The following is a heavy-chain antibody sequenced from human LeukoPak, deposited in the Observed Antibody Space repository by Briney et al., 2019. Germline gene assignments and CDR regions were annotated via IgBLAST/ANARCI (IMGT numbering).Heavy chain of an antibody. V-gene: IGHV3-48*01. CDR3: ARRAARSYNWFDP. J-gene: IGHJ5*02. Sequence: GGSLRLSCAASRFTFSSCSMNCVRQAPGKGLEWVSYISSSCSSIYYADSVRGRFAISRDNAKNSLYLQMNSLRAEDTAVYYCARRAARSYNWFDPWGQGTLVTVSS. D-gene: IGHD6-6*01. CDR1: RFTFSSCS. CDR2: ISSSCSSI.